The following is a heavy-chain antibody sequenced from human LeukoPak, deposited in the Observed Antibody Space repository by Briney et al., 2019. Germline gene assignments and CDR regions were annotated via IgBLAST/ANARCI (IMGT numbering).Heavy chain of an antibody. CDR2: IIPILGIA. V-gene: IGHV1-69*04. Sequence: SVKVSCKASGYTFTSYGISWVRQAPGQGLEWMGRIIPILGIANYAQKFQGRVTITADKSTSTAYMELSSLRSEDTAVYYCARSIIVDTAMDATFDYWGQGTLVTVSS. CDR3: ARSIIVDTAMDATFDY. CDR1: GYTFTSYG. D-gene: IGHD5-18*01. J-gene: IGHJ4*02.